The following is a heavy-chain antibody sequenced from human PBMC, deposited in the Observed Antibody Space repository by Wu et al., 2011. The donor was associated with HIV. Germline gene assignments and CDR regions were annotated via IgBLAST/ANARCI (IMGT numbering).Heavy chain of an antibody. CDR1: GHTLTELS. V-gene: IGHV1-24*01. CDR2: FDLEDDER. CDR3: AVFFDAGVGIQFDP. Sequence: QVQLVQSGAEVEKPGASVKVACKVSGHTLTELSMHWVRQAPGKGLEWMGGFDLEDDERIYAQKFQGRLTLTEDTSTDTAYMYLTSLRSEDTAIYYCAVFFDAGVGIQFDPWGQGTLVTVSS. J-gene: IGHJ5*02. D-gene: IGHD2-8*01.